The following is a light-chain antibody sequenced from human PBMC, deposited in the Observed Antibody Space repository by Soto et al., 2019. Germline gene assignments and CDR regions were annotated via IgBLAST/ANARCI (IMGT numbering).Light chain of an antibody. CDR1: SSDVGGYNY. J-gene: IGLJ2*01. Sequence: QSALTQPASVSGSPGQSITISCTGTSSDVGGYNYVSWYQQHPGKAPKLMIYEVSNRPSGVSNRFSGSKSGNTASLTISGLQAEAEADYYCSSYTSSRPVVFGGGTKLTVL. CDR2: EVS. CDR3: SSYTSSRPVV. V-gene: IGLV2-14*01.